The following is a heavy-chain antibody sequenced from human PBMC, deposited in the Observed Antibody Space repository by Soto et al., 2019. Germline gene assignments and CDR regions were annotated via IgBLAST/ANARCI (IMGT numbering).Heavy chain of an antibody. CDR3: AKPLQQWLLQGSGVDV. CDR1: GFSFSEYS. Sequence: GGSLRLSCAASGFSFSEYSMTWVRQAPGKGLQWVSVISGDAATTHYADSVKGRFTISRDNSRDTLYLQMNSLRVEDTAIYYCAKPLQQWLLQGSGVDVWGQGTTVTVSS. V-gene: IGHV3-23*01. D-gene: IGHD6-19*01. J-gene: IGHJ6*02. CDR2: ISGDAATT.